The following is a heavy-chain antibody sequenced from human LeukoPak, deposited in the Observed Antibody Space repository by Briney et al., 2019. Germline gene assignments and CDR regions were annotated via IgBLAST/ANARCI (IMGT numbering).Heavy chain of an antibody. J-gene: IGHJ4*02. Sequence: GGSLRLSRAASGFTFSTNAVNWVRQAPGKGLEWVSTISGSGDSTYYADSVKGRFTISRDNSKDTLYLQMSSVRVDDTAVYYCARDRGRYYDSRGFYWGYYFDSWGQGILVTVST. CDR2: ISGSGDST. CDR3: ARDRGRYYDSRGFYWGYYFDS. V-gene: IGHV3-23*01. D-gene: IGHD3-22*01. CDR1: GFTFSTNA.